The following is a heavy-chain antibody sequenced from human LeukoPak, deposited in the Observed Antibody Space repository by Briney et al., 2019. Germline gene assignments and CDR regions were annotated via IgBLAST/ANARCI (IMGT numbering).Heavy chain of an antibody. V-gene: IGHV3-66*01. D-gene: IGHD2-2*01. Sequence: GGSLRLSCAASGFTVSSNYMSWVRQAPGKGLEWVSVIYSGGSTYYADSVKGRFTISRDNSKNTLYLQMNSLRAEDTAVYYCARGEGGWLLGYCSSTSCNGYFDYWGQGTLVTVSS. J-gene: IGHJ4*02. CDR2: IYSGGST. CDR3: ARGEGGWLLGYCSSTSCNGYFDY. CDR1: GFTVSSNY.